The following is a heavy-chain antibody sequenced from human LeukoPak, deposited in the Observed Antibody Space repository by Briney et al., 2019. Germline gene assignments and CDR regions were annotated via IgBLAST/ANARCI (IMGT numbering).Heavy chain of an antibody. CDR2: INPNSGGT. D-gene: IGHD2-15*01. CDR1: GYTFTGYY. Sequence: ASVKVSCKASGYTFTGYYMHWVRQAPGQGLEWMGWINPNSGGTNYAQKFQGRVTMTRDTSISTAYMELSRLRSDDTAVYYCARDLAYSGFGHDCSGGSCYYYGMDVWGQGTTVTVSS. J-gene: IGHJ6*02. CDR3: ARDLAYSGFGHDCSGGSCYYYGMDV. V-gene: IGHV1-2*02.